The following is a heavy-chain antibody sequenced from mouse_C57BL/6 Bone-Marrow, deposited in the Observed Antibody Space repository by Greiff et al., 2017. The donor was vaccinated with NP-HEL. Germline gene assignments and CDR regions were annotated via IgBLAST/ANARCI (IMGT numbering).Heavy chain of an antibody. CDR1: GFTFTDYY. Sequence: EVQLQESGGGLVQPGGSLSLSCAASGFTFTDYYMSWVRQPPGKALEWLGFIRNKANGYTTEYSASVKGRFTISRDNSQSILYLQMNALRAEDSATYYCARSSNWDGRYFDVWGTGTTVTVSS. D-gene: IGHD4-1*01. CDR3: ARSSNWDGRYFDV. V-gene: IGHV7-3*01. J-gene: IGHJ1*03. CDR2: IRNKANGYTT.